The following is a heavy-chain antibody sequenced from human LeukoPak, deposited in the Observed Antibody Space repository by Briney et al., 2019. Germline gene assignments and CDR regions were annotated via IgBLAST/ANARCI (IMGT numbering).Heavy chain of an antibody. D-gene: IGHD1-1*01. CDR3: PRDHTIRGVVVQVEDS. CDR2: ISYDGSER. CDR1: GFSFSSYG. Sequence: QPGRSLRLSCAASGFSFSSYGMHWVRQAPGEWLDWVAFISYDGSERYYEDSVKGRFTISRDDSTNTLYLQMNRLRADDTALYYCPRDHTIRGVVVQVEDSWGQGTLVTV. J-gene: IGHJ4*02. V-gene: IGHV3-33*01.